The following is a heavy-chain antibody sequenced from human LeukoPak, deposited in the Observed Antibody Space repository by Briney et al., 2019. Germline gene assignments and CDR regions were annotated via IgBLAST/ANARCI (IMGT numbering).Heavy chain of an antibody. CDR1: GFTFSSHG. V-gene: IGHV3-23*01. CDR3: AKPITTFDY. CDR2: TSDIGDAT. J-gene: IGHJ4*02. D-gene: IGHD1-14*01. Sequence: GGSLRLSCAASGFTFSSHGMSWVRQAPGKGLEWISHTSDIGDATYYADSVKGRFTISRDNSKNTLYLQMNSLRAEDTAVYYCAKPITTFDYWGQGTLVTVSS.